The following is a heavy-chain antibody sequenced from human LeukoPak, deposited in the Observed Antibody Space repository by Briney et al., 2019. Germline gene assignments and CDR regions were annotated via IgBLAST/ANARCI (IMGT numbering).Heavy chain of an antibody. V-gene: IGHV4-61*02. J-gene: IGHJ3*02. CDR2: IYTSGST. Sequence: SSETLSLTCTVSGGSISSGSYYWSWIRQPAGKGLEWIGRIYTSGSTNYNPSLKSRVTISVDTSKNQFSLKLSSVTAADTAVYYCARGWGYSYGGDAFDIWGQGTMVTVSS. D-gene: IGHD5-18*01. CDR1: GGSISSGSYY. CDR3: ARGWGYSYGGDAFDI.